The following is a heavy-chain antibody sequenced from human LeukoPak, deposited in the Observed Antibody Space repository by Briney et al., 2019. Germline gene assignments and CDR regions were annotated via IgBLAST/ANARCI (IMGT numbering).Heavy chain of an antibody. CDR3: ARDVYDSSANAGMFDY. CDR1: GGTFSSYA. J-gene: IGHJ4*02. D-gene: IGHD3-22*01. V-gene: IGHV1-69*13. CDR2: IIPIFGTA. Sequence: SVKVSCKASGGTFSSYAISWVRQAPGQGLEWMGGIIPIFGTANYAQRFQGRVTITADESTSTAYMELSSLRSEDTAVYYCARDVYDSSANAGMFDYWGQGTLVTVSS.